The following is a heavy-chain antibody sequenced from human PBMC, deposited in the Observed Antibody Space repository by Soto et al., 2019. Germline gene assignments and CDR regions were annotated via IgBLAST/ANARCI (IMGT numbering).Heavy chain of an antibody. CDR1: GYTFSSYA. Sequence: SVKVSCKASGYTFSSYAISWVRQAPGQGLEWMGGIIPIFGTANYAQKFQGRVTITADESTSTAYMELSSLRSEDTAVYYCARPTGYSNWFDPWGQGTLVTVSS. V-gene: IGHV1-69*13. J-gene: IGHJ5*02. CDR2: IIPIFGTA. D-gene: IGHD1-1*01. CDR3: ARPTGYSNWFDP.